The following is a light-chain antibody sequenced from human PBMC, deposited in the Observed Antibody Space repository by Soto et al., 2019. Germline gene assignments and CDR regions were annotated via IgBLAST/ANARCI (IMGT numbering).Light chain of an antibody. V-gene: IGKV3-20*01. CDR3: QQYGSSPLT. CDR1: QSVSSN. CDR2: GAS. J-gene: IGKJ4*01. Sequence: DMVLTQSPGTLSLSPGDRATLSCLASQSVSSNLAWYQQKPGQAPRLLIYGASSRATGIPDRFSGSGSGTDFTLTISRLEPEDFAVYYCQQYGSSPLTFGGGTKVDIK.